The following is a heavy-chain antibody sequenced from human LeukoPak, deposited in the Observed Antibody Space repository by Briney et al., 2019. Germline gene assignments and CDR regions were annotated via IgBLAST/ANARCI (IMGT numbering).Heavy chain of an antibody. D-gene: IGHD1-26*01. CDR2: IWYDGSNK. Sequence: PGRSLRLSCAASGFTFSSYGMHWVRQAPGKGLEWVAVIWYDGSNKYYADSVKGRFTISRDNSKNTLHLQMNSLRAEDTAVYYCAKEGKKVGSTYDFDSWGQGTLVTVSS. J-gene: IGHJ4*02. CDR3: AKEGKKVGSTYDFDS. V-gene: IGHV3-33*06. CDR1: GFTFSSYG.